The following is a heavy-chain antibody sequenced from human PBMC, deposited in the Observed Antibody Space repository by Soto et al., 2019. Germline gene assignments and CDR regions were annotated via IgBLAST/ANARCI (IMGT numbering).Heavy chain of an antibody. J-gene: IGHJ5*02. CDR3: SRDGGVQARFDP. V-gene: IGHV1-18*01. CDR1: GYTFTSYG. CDR2: ISAYNGNT. Sequence: QVQLVQSGAEVKKPGASVKVSCKASGYTFTSYGISWVRQAPGQGLEWMGWISAYNGNTNYAQKLQGRVTLTTDTSTNTAYIELRSLRSDDTAVYYCSRDGGVQARFDPWGQGTLVTVSS. D-gene: IGHD2-8*02.